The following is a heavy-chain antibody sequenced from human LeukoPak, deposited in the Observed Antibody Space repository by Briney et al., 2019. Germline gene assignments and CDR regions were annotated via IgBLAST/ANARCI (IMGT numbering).Heavy chain of an antibody. CDR3: AKDRRIVAVGPRRTIKNCLDP. Sequence: GRSLRLSCAASGFTFSSYVMTWVRQAPGKGLEWVANIGQDGSQKYYVDSVKGRFTISRDNAKNSLYLQMNSLRAEDTAVYYCAKDRRIVAVGPRRTIKNCLDPWGQGTLVTVSS. CDR2: IGQDGSQK. D-gene: IGHD6-13*01. CDR1: GFTFSSYV. V-gene: IGHV3-7*01. J-gene: IGHJ5*02.